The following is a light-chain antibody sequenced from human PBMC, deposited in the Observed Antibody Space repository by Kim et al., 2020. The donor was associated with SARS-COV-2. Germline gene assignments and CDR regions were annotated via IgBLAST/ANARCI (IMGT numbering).Light chain of an antibody. CDR2: SNN. J-gene: IGLJ2*01. CDR3: AAWDDSLNVVV. V-gene: IGLV1-44*01. CDR1: SSNIGSNT. Sequence: QSVLTQPPSASGTPGQRVTISCSGSSSNIGSNTVNWYQQLPGTAPKLLIYSNNQRPSGVPDRFSGSKSGTSASPAISGVQSEDEADYYCAAWDDSLNVVVFGGGTQLTVL.